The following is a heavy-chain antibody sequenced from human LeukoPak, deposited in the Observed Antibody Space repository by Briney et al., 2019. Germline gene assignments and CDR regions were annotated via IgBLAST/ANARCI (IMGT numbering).Heavy chain of an antibody. CDR2: FDPEDGGT. CDR3: TAAGTGYYGMDV. D-gene: IGHD6-13*01. Sequence: ASVKVSCKVSGYTLTELSMHRVRQAPGKGLEWMGGFDPEDGGTIYAQKFQGRVTMTEDTSTDTAYMELSSLRSEDTAVYYCTAAGTGYYGMDVWGKGTTVTVSS. CDR1: GYTLTELS. V-gene: IGHV1-24*01. J-gene: IGHJ6*04.